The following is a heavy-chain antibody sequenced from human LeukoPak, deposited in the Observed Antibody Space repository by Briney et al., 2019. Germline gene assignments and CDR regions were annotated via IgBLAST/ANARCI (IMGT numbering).Heavy chain of an antibody. D-gene: IGHD4-17*01. Sequence: GGSLRLSCAASGFTFSSYAMSWVRQAPGKGLEWVSAISGSGGSTYYADSVKGRFTISRDNAKNSLYLQMNSLRAEDTAVYYCARDRDYGDYTDAFDIWGQGTMVTVSS. V-gene: IGHV3-23*01. CDR2: ISGSGGST. CDR1: GFTFSSYA. CDR3: ARDRDYGDYTDAFDI. J-gene: IGHJ3*02.